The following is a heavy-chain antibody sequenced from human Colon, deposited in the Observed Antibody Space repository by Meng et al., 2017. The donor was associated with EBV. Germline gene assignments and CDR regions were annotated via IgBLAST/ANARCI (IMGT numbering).Heavy chain of an antibody. CDR1: GWSLSVYY. V-gene: IGHV4-34*01. CDR3: ARGGGVIKGLVTWFDP. Sequence: QRHVQQWRPGVVKPAETLSPTCGVYGWSLSVYYGSWIRQTPGKGLEWIGEINHSGTINYNPSLRSRVTISVDRSNNQFSLRLSSVTAADTAVYYCARGGGVIKGLVTWFDPWGQGTLVTVSS. CDR2: INHSGTI. D-gene: IGHD2-8*01. J-gene: IGHJ5*02.